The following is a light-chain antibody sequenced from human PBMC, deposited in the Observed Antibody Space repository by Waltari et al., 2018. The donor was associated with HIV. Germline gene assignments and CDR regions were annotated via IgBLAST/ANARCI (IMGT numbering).Light chain of an antibody. CDR3: QHYNPYST. CDR1: QSVSSS. CDR2: KAS. Sequence: DIQLTQAPSTLSASVGDRVSITCRASQSVSSSLAWYQLKPGRAPKLLIYKASTLKSGVPSRFSGRGSGTDFTLTITGLQSDDFATYYCQHYNPYSTFAQGTKVEIK. J-gene: IGKJ1*01. V-gene: IGKV1-5*03.